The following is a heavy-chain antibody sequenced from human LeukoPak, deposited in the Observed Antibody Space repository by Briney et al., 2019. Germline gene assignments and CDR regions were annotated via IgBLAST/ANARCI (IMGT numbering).Heavy chain of an antibody. D-gene: IGHD3-3*01. Sequence: SETLSLTCTVSGGSIIGTTRWTWVRQPPGKGLEWIGDIFHSGNTNYNPSLKSRVTISLDKSKNQFSLKLSSVTAADTAVYYCARVGVTIFGVVMEYYFDYWGQGTLVTVSS. CDR3: ARVGVTIFGVVMEYYFDY. J-gene: IGHJ4*02. CDR2: IFHSGNT. CDR1: GGSIIGTTR. V-gene: IGHV4-4*02.